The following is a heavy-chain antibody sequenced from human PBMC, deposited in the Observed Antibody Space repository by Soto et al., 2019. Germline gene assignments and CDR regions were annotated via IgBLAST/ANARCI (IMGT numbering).Heavy chain of an antibody. V-gene: IGHV3-23*01. J-gene: IGHJ4*02. Sequence: LRLSCAASGSISTTTPLSWVRQAPGKGLEWVSTISGRGTNTYYADSVKGRFIISRDNLKNTVNLQMNGLGVEDTAIYYCATSFRYFDNWGQGTRVTVSS. CDR2: ISGRGTNT. CDR1: GSISTTTP. CDR3: ATSFRYFDN.